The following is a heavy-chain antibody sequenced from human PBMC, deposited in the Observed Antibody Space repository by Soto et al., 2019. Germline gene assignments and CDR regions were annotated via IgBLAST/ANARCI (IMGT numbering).Heavy chain of an antibody. Sequence: EVQLLESGGGLVQPGGSLRLSCAASGFTFSSYAMSWVRQAPGKGLEWVSAISGSGGSTYYADSVKGRFTISRDNSKNTLYLQMNSLRAEDTVVYYCAKPWDIVVVPAAGYWGQGTLVTVSS. D-gene: IGHD2-2*01. CDR3: AKPWDIVVVPAAGY. CDR1: GFTFSSYA. CDR2: ISGSGGST. J-gene: IGHJ4*02. V-gene: IGHV3-23*01.